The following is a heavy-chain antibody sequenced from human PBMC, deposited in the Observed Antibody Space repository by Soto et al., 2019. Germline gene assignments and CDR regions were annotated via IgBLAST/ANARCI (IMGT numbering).Heavy chain of an antibody. J-gene: IGHJ6*03. D-gene: IGHD2-2*03. Sequence: EVQLLESGGGLVQPGGSLRLSCAASGFTFSSYAMSWVRQAPGKGLEWVSAISGSGGSTYYADSVKGRFTISRDNSKNTADLQMNSPGAQDTGVKFFAKFDMDIVVVPAANSDYYYYYMDVRGKGTTVTVSS. V-gene: IGHV3-23*01. CDR1: GFTFSSYA. CDR2: ISGSGGST. CDR3: AKFDMDIVVVPAANSDYYYYYMDV.